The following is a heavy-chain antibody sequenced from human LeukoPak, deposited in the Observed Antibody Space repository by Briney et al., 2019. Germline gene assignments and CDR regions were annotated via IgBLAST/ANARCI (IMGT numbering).Heavy chain of an antibody. Sequence: GGSLRLSCAASGFTFSSYSMSWVRQAPGKGLEWVSSISSSSSYIYYADSVKGRFTISRDDAKNSLYLQMNSLRAEDTAVYYCARDLACSSTSCWGTGNMDVWGKGTTVTVSS. CDR3: ARDLACSSTSCWGTGNMDV. D-gene: IGHD2-2*01. V-gene: IGHV3-21*01. J-gene: IGHJ6*03. CDR1: GFTFSSYS. CDR2: ISSSSSYI.